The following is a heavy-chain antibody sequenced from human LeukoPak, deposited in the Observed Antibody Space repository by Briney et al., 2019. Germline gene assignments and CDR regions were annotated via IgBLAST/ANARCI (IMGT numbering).Heavy chain of an antibody. CDR1: GGSISSGSYY. CDR3: ARAADCSSTSCYRDYYYGMDV. CDR2: IYTSGST. Sequence: SEALSLTCTVSGGSISSGSYYWSWIRQPAGKGLEWIGRIYTSGSTNYNPSLKSRVTISVDTSKNQFSLKLSSVTAADTAVYYCARAADCSSTSCYRDYYYGMDVWGRGTTVTASS. D-gene: IGHD2-2*01. J-gene: IGHJ6*02. V-gene: IGHV4-61*02.